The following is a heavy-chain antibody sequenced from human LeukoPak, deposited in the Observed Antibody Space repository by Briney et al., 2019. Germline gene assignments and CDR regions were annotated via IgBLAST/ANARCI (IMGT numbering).Heavy chain of an antibody. Sequence: GVLRLSCAASGFTFSSYWMSWVRQAPGKGLEWVANIKQDGSEKYYVDSVKGRFTISRDNAKNSLYLEMNSLRAEDTAVYYCARDRGWLQFDYWGQGTPVTVSS. CDR2: IKQDGSEK. D-gene: IGHD5-24*01. J-gene: IGHJ4*02. CDR1: GFTFSSYW. V-gene: IGHV3-7*01. CDR3: ARDRGWLQFDY.